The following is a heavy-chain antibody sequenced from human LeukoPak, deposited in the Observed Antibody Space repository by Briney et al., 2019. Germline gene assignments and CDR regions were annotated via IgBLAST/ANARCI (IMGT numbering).Heavy chain of an antibody. CDR2: ISAYNGNT. D-gene: IGHD6-19*01. Sequence: ASVKVSCKASGYTFTSYGISWVRQAPGQGLEWVGWISAYNGNTNYAQKLQGRVTMTTDTSTSTTYMELRSLRSDDTAVYYCARDKGSGWYSDYWGQGTLVTVSS. V-gene: IGHV1-18*01. CDR1: GYTFTSYG. J-gene: IGHJ4*02. CDR3: ARDKGSGWYSDY.